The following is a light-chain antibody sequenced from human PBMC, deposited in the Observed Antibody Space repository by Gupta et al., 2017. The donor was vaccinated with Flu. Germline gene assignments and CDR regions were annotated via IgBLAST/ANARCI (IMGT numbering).Light chain of an antibody. V-gene: IGLV3-1*01. CDR1: RLGDEY. CDR2: QTN. J-gene: IGLJ2*01. Sequence: SYELTQPPSVSVSPGQTAKISCSGDRLGDEYVWWYQQKPGQSPVLVMYQTNKRPSGIPERFSGSSSGTTVTLTISGTQPMDEADYYCQAWDTSTVVFGGGTKLTVL. CDR3: QAWDTSTVV.